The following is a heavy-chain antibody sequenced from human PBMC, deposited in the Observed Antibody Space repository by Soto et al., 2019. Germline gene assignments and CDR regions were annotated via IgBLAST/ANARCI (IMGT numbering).Heavy chain of an antibody. CDR2: IFHTGIT. J-gene: IGHJ6*02. D-gene: IGHD6-13*01. V-gene: IGHV4-4*02. Sequence: QVQLPESGPGLLKPSGTLALSCAVSGDSVRSSNWWTWVRKPPGKWLKGIVDIFHTGITNSNPSLNSRVTMSVDKSKNQFSLKLTSVTAADTAVYYCARYSASGLYYYFAMDVWGQGTTVTVSS. CDR1: GDSVRSSNW. CDR3: ARYSASGLYYYFAMDV.